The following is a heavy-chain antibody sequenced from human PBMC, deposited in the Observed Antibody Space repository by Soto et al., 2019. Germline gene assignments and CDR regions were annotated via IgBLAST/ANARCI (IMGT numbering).Heavy chain of an antibody. J-gene: IGHJ6*02. V-gene: IGHV1-3*01. CDR1: GYTFTSYA. CDR3: ARDPHSGYRSSLDPSSNYDMDV. CDR2: INAGNGNT. Sequence: ASVKVSCKASGYTFTSYAMHWVRQAPGQRLEWMGWINAGNGNTKYSQKFQGRVTITRDTSASTAYMELSSLRSEDTAVYYCARDPHSGYRSSLDPSSNYDMDVWGQGTMVTVSS. D-gene: IGHD6-13*01.